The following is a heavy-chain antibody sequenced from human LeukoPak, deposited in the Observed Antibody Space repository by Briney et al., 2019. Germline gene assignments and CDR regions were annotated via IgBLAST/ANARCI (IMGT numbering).Heavy chain of an antibody. CDR2: IYYSGST. J-gene: IGHJ4*02. Sequence: SETLSLTCTVSGGSISSSSYYWGWIRQPPGKGLEWIGSIYYSGSTYYNPSLKSRVTISVDTSKNQFPLKLSSVTAADTAVYYCARERSDRYYGSGSMQGYWGQGTLVTVSS. V-gene: IGHV4-39*06. CDR3: ARERSDRYYGSGSMQGY. D-gene: IGHD3-10*01. CDR1: GGSISSSSYY.